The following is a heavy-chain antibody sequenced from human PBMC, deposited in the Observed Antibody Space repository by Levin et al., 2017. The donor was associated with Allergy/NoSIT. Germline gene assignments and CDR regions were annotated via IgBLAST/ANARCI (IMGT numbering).Heavy chain of an antibody. CDR1: GFTFSSYA. CDR2: ISGSGGST. CDR3: AKDNWEVITFGGVIAGGFGLPDH. J-gene: IGHJ4*02. Sequence: LSLTCAASGFTFSSYAMSWVRQAPGKGLEWVSAISGSGGSTYYADSVKGRFTISRDNSKNTLYLQMNSLRAEDTAVYYCAKDNWEVITFGGVIAGGFGLPDHWGQGTLVTVSS. V-gene: IGHV3-23*01. D-gene: IGHD3-16*02.